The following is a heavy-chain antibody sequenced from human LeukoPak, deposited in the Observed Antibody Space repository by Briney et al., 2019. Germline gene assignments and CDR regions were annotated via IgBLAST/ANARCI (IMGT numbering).Heavy chain of an antibody. V-gene: IGHV1-8*03. Sequence: GASVKVSCKASEYTFTDYYMHWVRQAPGQGLEWMGWMNPDSGNTGYVQKFQGRVTITRNTSISTAYMELSSLRSEDTAVYYCARNAFKTSSENYFDFWGRGTLVTVSS. CDR2: MNPDSGNT. CDR3: ARNAFKTSSENYFDF. D-gene: IGHD3-3*02. CDR1: EYTFTDYY. J-gene: IGHJ4*02.